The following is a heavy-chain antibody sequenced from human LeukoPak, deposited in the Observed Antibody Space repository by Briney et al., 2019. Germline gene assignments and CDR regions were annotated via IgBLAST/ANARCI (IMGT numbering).Heavy chain of an antibody. CDR3: TRGASAGTGAFDI. CDR1: GYTFTGYS. Sequence: ASVKVSCKASGYTFTGYSIHWVRQAPGQGLEWMGWISAYNGSTNYAQYAQKFQGRVTMTTDTSTSTAYMELKSLRSDDTAVYYCTRGASAGTGAFDIWGQGTMVTVSS. CDR2: ISAYNGST. J-gene: IGHJ3*02. V-gene: IGHV1-18*04. D-gene: IGHD6-13*01.